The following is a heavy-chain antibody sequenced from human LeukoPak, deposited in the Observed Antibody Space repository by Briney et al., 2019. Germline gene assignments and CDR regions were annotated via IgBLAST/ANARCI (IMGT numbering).Heavy chain of an antibody. D-gene: IGHD4-23*01. CDR2: IYYSGST. J-gene: IGHJ5*02. CDR3: ARQVRTVGPWFDP. Sequence: SETLSLTCTVSGGSISSYYWSWIRQPPGKGLEWIGYIYYSGSTNYNPSLKSRVTISVDTSKNQFSLKLSSVTAADTAVYYCARQVRTVGPWFDPWGQGTLVTVSS. V-gene: IGHV4-59*08. CDR1: GGSISSYY.